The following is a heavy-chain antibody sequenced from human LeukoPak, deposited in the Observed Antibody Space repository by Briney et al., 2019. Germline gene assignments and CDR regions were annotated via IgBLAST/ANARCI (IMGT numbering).Heavy chain of an antibody. CDR3: ASARVVEVLATPTALDY. D-gene: IGHD2-15*01. V-gene: IGHV3-30-3*01. J-gene: IGHJ4*02. CDR2: ISYDGSDT. CDR1: GFTFSSYA. Sequence: PGRSLRLSCAASGFTFSSYAMHWVRQAPGKGLEWVAIISYDGSDTHYTDSVKGRFTFSRDNSKNTLYLQMNSLRAEDTAVYYCASARVVEVLATPTALDYWGQGTLVTVSS.